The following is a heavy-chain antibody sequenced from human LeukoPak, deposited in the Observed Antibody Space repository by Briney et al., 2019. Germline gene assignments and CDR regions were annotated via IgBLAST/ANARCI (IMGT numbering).Heavy chain of an antibody. J-gene: IGHJ4*02. D-gene: IGHD3-16*01. CDR2: INPNSGGT. Sequence: ASVKVSCKASGYTFSDYYIHWVRQAPGQGLEWMGRINPNSGGTNYAQKFQGRVTMTRDTSISTAYMELSRLRSDDTAVYYCARVRYRLAETYIDYWGQGTLVTVSS. CDR1: GYTFSDYY. CDR3: ARVRYRLAETYIDY. V-gene: IGHV1-2*06.